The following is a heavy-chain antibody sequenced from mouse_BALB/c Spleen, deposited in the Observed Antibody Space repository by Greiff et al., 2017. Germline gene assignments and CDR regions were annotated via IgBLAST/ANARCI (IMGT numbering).Heavy chain of an antibody. CDR2: IWSGGST. D-gene: IGHD2-3*01. CDR3: ARNRGGPYDL. V-gene: IGHV2-2*02. CDR1: GFSLTSYG. J-gene: IGHJ3*01. Sequence: QVQLKQSGPGLVQPSQCLSITCTVSGFSLTSYGVHWVRQSPGKGLEWLGVIWSGGSTNYYAAFISRLSISEDNSKSQVFFKMNRLQANDTAIYCCARNRGGPYDLWGQGTLVTVSA.